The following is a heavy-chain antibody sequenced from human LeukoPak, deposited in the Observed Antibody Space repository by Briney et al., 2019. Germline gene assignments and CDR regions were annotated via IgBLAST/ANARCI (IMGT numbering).Heavy chain of an antibody. CDR2: FDPEDGET. J-gene: IGHJ4*02. CDR3: ATPQGDTAMVPYYFDY. CDR1: GYTLTELS. D-gene: IGHD5-18*01. Sequence: ASVEVSCKVSGYTLTELSMHWVRQAPGKGLGWMGGFDPEDGETIYAQKFQGRVTMTEDTSTDTAYMELSSLRSEDTAVYYCATPQGDTAMVPYYFDYWGQGTLVTVSS. V-gene: IGHV1-24*01.